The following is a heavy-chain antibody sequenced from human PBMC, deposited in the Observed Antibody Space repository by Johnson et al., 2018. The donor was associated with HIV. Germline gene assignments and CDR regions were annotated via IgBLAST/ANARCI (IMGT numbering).Heavy chain of an antibody. V-gene: IGHV3-13*01. Sequence: VQLVESGGDLVKPGGSLRLSCAASGFTFSSYDMHWVRQATGKGLEWVSAIGTAGDTYYPGSVKGRFTISRENAKNSLYLQMNSLRAEDTALYYCAKGGITMAPDAFDIWGQGTMVTVSS. CDR3: AKGGITMAPDAFDI. CDR1: GFTFSSYD. J-gene: IGHJ3*02. D-gene: IGHD3-10*01. CDR2: IGTAGDT.